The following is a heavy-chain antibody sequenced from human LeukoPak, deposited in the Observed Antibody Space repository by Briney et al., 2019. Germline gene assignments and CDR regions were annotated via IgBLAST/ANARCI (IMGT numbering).Heavy chain of an antibody. Sequence: GESLKISCKGPGYSFTSYWIGWVRQMPGKGLKCMGIIYPGDSDTRYSPSFQGQATITAYKSISTPYPQWSSLKASDNAMYYCGSLRRKGSYNYYFDYWGQGTLVTVSS. V-gene: IGHV5-51*01. D-gene: IGHD1-26*01. CDR1: GYSFTSYW. CDR2: IYPGDSDT. CDR3: GSLRRKGSYNYYFDY. J-gene: IGHJ4*02.